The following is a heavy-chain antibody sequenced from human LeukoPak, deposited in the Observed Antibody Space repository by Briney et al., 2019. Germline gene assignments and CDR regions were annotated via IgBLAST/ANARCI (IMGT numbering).Heavy chain of an antibody. Sequence: GGSLILSCAASGLTVSSNYMSWVRQAPGKGLEWVSVIYSGGSTYYADSVEGRFTISRDNSKNTLYLQVNSLRAEDTAVYYCAKDRSSTSTGDALDIWGQGTMVTVSS. J-gene: IGHJ3*02. CDR1: GLTVSSNY. V-gene: IGHV3-53*01. CDR2: IYSGGST. CDR3: AKDRSSTSTGDALDI. D-gene: IGHD2-2*01.